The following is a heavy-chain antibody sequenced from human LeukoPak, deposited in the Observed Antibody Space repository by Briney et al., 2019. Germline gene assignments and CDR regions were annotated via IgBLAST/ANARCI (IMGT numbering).Heavy chain of an antibody. V-gene: IGHV1-69*05. J-gene: IGHJ5*02. CDR3: APERYCSGGSCYSGLEGRHGFDP. CDR1: GGTFSSYA. D-gene: IGHD2-15*01. CDR2: IIPIFGTA. Sequence: GSSVKVSCKASGGTFSSYAISWVPQAPGQGLEWMGRIIPIFGTANYAQKFQGRVTITTDESTSTAYMELSSLRSEDTAVYYCAPERYCSGGSCYSGLEGRHGFDPWGQGTLVTVSS.